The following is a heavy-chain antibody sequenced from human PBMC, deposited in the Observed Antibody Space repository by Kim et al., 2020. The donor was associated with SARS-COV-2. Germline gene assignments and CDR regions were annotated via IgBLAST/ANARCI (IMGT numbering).Heavy chain of an antibody. J-gene: IGHJ3*02. CDR2: ISSSGSTI. Sequence: GGSLRLSCAASGFTFSRYEMNWVRQAPGKGLEWVSYISSSGSTIYYADSVKGRFTISRDNAKNSLYLQMNSLRAEDTAVYYCARALLEWPDAFDIWGQGTMVTVPS. V-gene: IGHV3-48*03. CDR1: GFTFSRYE. CDR3: ARALLEWPDAFDI. D-gene: IGHD3-3*01.